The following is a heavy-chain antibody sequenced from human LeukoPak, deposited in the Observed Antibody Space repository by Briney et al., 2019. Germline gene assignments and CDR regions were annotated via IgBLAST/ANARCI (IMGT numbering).Heavy chain of an antibody. J-gene: IGHJ3*02. V-gene: IGHV4-39*07. CDR1: GGSISTSNYY. D-gene: IGHD1-26*01. Sequence: SETLSLTCTVSGGSISTSNYYWGWIRQPPGKGLEWIGNIFYSGSTYYSPSLKSRVTISLDTSRNQFSLKLNSVTAADTAVYYCARPGATDAFDIWGQGTMVTVSS. CDR3: ARPGATDAFDI. CDR2: IFYSGST.